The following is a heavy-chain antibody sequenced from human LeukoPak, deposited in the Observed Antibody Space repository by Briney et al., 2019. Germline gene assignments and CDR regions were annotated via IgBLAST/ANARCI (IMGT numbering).Heavy chain of an antibody. J-gene: IGHJ4*02. CDR1: GGSISSYY. CDR2: DHYSGST. Sequence: SETLSLTCTVSGGSISSYYWSWIRQPPGMGLEWIVSDHYSGSTNYNPSLKSRVTISVDTSKNQFSLKLSSVTAADTAVYYCVRLIRGWYYFDNWGQGTLVTVSS. V-gene: IGHV4-59*08. D-gene: IGHD6-19*01. CDR3: VRLIRGWYYFDN.